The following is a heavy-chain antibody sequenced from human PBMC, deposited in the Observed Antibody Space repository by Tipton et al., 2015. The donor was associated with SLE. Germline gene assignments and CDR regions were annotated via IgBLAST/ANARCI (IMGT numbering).Heavy chain of an antibody. CDR2: LYSGGST. CDR1: GFTVSSNY. D-gene: IGHD3-3*01. V-gene: IGHV3-53*01. Sequence: SLRLSCAASGFTVSSNYMSWVRQAPGKGLEWVSVLYSGGSTYYADSVKGRFTISRDNSKNTLYLQMNSLRAEDTAVYYCAKTGAFGVVGIWDYWGQGTLVTVSS. J-gene: IGHJ4*02. CDR3: AKTGAFGVVGIWDY.